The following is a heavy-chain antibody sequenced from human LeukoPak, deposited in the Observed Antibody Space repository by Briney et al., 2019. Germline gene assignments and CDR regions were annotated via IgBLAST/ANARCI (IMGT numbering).Heavy chain of an antibody. CDR3: ARDQGYYDSSGFGYYYYMDV. CDR2: INPNSGGT. CDR1: GYTFTGYY. D-gene: IGHD3-22*01. V-gene: IGHV1-2*02. J-gene: IGHJ6*03. Sequence: ASVKVSCKASGYTFTGYYMHWVRQAPGQGLEWMGWINPNSGGTNYAQKFQGRVTMTRDTSISTAYMELSRLRSDDTAVYYCARDQGYYDSSGFGYYYYMDVWGKGTTVTVPS.